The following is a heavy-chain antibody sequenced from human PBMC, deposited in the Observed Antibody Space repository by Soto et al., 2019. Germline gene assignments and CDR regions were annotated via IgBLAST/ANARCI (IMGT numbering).Heavy chain of an antibody. V-gene: IGHV1-18*04. CDR3: ARDRPTVMTGYYYYVMVV. J-gene: IGHJ6*02. Sequence: QVQLVQSGAAVKKPGASVKVSCKSSGYTFTSYGISWERQSPGHGLEWMGWISAYNGNTNYAQKLKGRVTMTTHTSTSPAYRELRSLRSDDTPVHYFARDRPTVMTGYYYYVMVVWVQGTT. CDR2: ISAYNGNT. D-gene: IGHD4-17*01. CDR1: GYTFTSYG.